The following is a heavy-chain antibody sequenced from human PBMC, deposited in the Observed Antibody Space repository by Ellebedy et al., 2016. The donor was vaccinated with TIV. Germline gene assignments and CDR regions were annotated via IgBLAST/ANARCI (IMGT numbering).Heavy chain of an antibody. J-gene: IGHJ6*02. V-gene: IGHV3-23*01. D-gene: IGHD1-26*01. CDR2: ITGSAGQM. CDR1: GFTFSDTW. CDR3: ANDQNVGNASSYYAMDV. Sequence: PGGSLRLSCAASGFTFSDTWMNWVRQAPGKGLEWVSSITGSAGQMYYADSVKGRFTISRDNSNNTLYLQMNRLRPDDTAVYYCANDQNVGNASSYYAMDVWGHGTTVTVS.